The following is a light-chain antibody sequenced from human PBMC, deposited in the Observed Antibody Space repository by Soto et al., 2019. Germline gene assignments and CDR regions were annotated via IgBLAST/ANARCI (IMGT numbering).Light chain of an antibody. V-gene: IGLV4-69*01. CDR2: VNIGDSH. CDR3: QTWGTGYVV. J-gene: IGLJ2*01. Sequence: QSVLTQPPSASASLGASVKLTCTLSSGHSTYDIAWHQQQPDKGPRFLMTVNIGDSHKKGDGIPDRFSGSSSGAERYLTISSLQSEDEADYYCQTWGTGYVVFGGGTKLTVL. CDR1: SGHSTYD.